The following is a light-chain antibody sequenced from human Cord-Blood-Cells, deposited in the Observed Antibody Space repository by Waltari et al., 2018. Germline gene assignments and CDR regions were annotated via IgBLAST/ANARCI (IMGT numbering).Light chain of an antibody. J-gene: IGKJ1*01. V-gene: IGKV1-5*01. CDR2: DAS. Sequence: DLHIPLSPSTLSASVRDRLTTTCPPSQSISSWLAWYQQKPGKAPKLLIYDASSLESGVPSRFSGSGSGTEFTLTISSLQPDDFATYYCQQYNSYSQTFGQGTKVEIK. CDR3: QQYNSYSQT. CDR1: QSISSW.